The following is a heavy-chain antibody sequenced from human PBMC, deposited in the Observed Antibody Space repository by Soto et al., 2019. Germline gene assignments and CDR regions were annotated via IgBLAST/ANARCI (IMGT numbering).Heavy chain of an antibody. CDR1: GGTFSSYT. V-gene: IGHV1-69*02. J-gene: IGHJ4*02. CDR2: ITPVLGLA. D-gene: IGHD1-20*01. Sequence: QVQLVQSGAEVKKPGSSVRVSCKASGGTFSSYTICWVRQAPGQGLEWMGKITPVLGLADYAQRFQGRVTFTADKAPGTTYMELSNLLADDTAMYYCARGGNNWTGDYWGQGTLVIVSS. CDR3: ARGGNNWTGDY.